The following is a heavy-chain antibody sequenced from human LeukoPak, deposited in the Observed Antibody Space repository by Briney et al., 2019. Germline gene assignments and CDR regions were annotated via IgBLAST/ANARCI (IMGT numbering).Heavy chain of an antibody. Sequence: GRSLRLSCAASGFTFSSYAMHWVRQAPGKGLEWVAVISYDGSNKYYADSVKGRFTISRDNSKNTLYLQMNSLRAEDTAVYHCARGPYDILTGSKGYFDYWGQGTLVTVSS. CDR1: GFTFSSYA. V-gene: IGHV3-30*04. J-gene: IGHJ4*02. CDR3: ARGPYDILTGSKGYFDY. D-gene: IGHD3-9*01. CDR2: ISYDGSNK.